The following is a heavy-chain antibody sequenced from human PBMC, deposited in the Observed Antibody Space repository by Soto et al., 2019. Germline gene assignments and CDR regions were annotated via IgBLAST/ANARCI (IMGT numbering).Heavy chain of an antibody. J-gene: IGHJ5*02. D-gene: IGHD4-17*01. V-gene: IGHV4-39*01. Sequence: SETLSLTCTVSGGSISSSDYYWGWIRQPPGKGLEWIGSISYSGSTYYNPSLKSRVTISVDTSKNQFSLKLNSATAADTAVYYCARHLYSDYIGGGRGVLDPWGQGTLVTVSS. CDR1: GGSISSSDYY. CDR3: ARHLYSDYIGGGRGVLDP. CDR2: ISYSGST.